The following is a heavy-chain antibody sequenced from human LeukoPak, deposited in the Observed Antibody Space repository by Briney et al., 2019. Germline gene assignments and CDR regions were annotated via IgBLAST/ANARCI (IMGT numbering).Heavy chain of an antibody. J-gene: IGHJ4*02. V-gene: IGHV4-39*01. CDR1: GASISGSGYY. CDR3: VKSGGYGLIDY. CDR2: IYYTGST. Sequence: PSETLSLTCAVSGASISGSGYYLGWIRQPSGKGLEWIGNIYYTGSTYYNASLQSRVTISIDMSKNQFSLRLSSVTAADTAMYYCVKSGGYGLIDYWGQGTLVTVSS. D-gene: IGHD6-19*01.